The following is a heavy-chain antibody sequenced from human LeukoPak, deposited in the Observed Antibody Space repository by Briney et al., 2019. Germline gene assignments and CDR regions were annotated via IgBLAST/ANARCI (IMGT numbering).Heavy chain of an antibody. CDR1: GGSTSSHY. CDR3: ARGGNIAARRAVLDY. CDR2: IYYSGST. Sequence: SETLSLTCTVSGGSTSSHYWSWIRQPPGKGLEWIGYIYYSGSTNYNPSLKSRVTISVDTSKNQFSLKLSSVTAADTAVYYCARGGNIAARRAVLDYWGQGTLVTVSS. J-gene: IGHJ4*02. V-gene: IGHV4-59*11. D-gene: IGHD6-6*01.